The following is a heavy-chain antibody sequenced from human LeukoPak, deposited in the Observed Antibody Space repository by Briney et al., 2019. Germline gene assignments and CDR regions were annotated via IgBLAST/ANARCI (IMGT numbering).Heavy chain of an antibody. CDR2: ISSSSSYI. CDR3: AREHLTYYYDTGGDAFDI. Sequence: PGGSLRLSCAASGFTFSSYSMNWVRQAPGKGLEWVSSISSSSSYIYYADSVKGRFTISRDNAKNSLYLQMNSLRAEDTAVYYCAREHLTYYYDTGGDAFDIWGQGTMVTVSS. CDR1: GFTFSSYS. D-gene: IGHD3-22*01. J-gene: IGHJ3*02. V-gene: IGHV3-21*01.